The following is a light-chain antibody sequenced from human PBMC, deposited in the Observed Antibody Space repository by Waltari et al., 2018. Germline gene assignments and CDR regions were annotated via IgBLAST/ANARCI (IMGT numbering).Light chain of an antibody. Sequence: QAVVTLEPSLTVSPGGTVTLTCGSSTGDVTSDHYPYWFQQKPGQAPRTLIYDTNNQHSWTPGRFSGSLLGGKAALTLSGAQPEDEAEYYCSVAYSGVFVFGTGTKVTVL. CDR2: DTN. J-gene: IGLJ1*01. CDR1: TGDVTSDHY. CDR3: SVAYSGVFV. V-gene: IGLV7-46*01.